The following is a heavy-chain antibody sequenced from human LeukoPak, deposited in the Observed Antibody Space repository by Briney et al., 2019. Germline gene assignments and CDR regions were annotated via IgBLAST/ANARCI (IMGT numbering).Heavy chain of an antibody. J-gene: IGHJ4*02. Sequence: PSETLSLTCTVSGGSISSYYWSWIRPPPGKGLEWIGNIYYSGSTNYNPSLKRRATISVDTSKNQFSLKLSSVTAADTAVYYCAGATRGSSWLGLWGQGTLVTVSS. CDR2: IYYSGST. CDR3: AGATRGSSWLGL. CDR1: GGSISSYY. V-gene: IGHV4-59*01. D-gene: IGHD6-13*01.